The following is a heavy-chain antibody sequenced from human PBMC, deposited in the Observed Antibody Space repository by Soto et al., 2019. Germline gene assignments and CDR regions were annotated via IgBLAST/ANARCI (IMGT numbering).Heavy chain of an antibody. J-gene: IGHJ4*02. CDR2: ISYDGRDN. CDR3: ARNQHAGSSDN. Sequence: GGSLRLSCAASGFTFSTYAMHWVRQAPGKGLEWVGAISYDGRDNYYAGSVMRRFTISRDNSKNSLLLRMNRIRVEDTAVYYCARNQHAGSSDNRGQGTLVTVSS. V-gene: IGHV3-30*04. D-gene: IGHD2-2*01. CDR1: GFTFSTYA.